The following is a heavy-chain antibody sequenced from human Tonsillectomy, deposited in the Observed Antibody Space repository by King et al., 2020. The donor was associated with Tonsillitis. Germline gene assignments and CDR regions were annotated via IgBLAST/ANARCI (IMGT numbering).Heavy chain of an antibody. J-gene: IGHJ4*02. CDR2: IYYSGST. Sequence: VQLQESGPGLVKPSQTLSLTCAVSGGSISSGSYSWSWIRQPPGKGLEWIGYIYYSGSTSYNPSLKSRVTISIDTSKNQFSLKLSSVTAADTAVYYCASGSGGYYFAYWGQGTLVTVSS. CDR3: ASGSGGYYFAY. V-gene: IGHV4-30-4*07. CDR1: GGSISSGSYS. D-gene: IGHD3-10*01.